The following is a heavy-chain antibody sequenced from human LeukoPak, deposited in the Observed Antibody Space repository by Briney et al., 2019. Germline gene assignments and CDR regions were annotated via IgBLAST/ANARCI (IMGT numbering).Heavy chain of an antibody. D-gene: IGHD3-10*01. CDR1: GFTFSSYG. J-gene: IGHJ4*02. V-gene: IGHV3-33*06. Sequence: PGRSLRLSCAASGFTFSSYGMHWVRQAPGKGLEWVAVIWYDGSNKYYADSVKGRFTISRDNSKNTLYLQMYSLRAEDTAVYYCAKDSDYGSGKGTFDYRGQGTLVTVSS. CDR3: AKDSDYGSGKGTFDY. CDR2: IWYDGSNK.